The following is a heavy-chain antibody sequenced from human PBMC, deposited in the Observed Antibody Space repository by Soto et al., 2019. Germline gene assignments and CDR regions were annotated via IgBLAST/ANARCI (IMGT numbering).Heavy chain of an antibody. CDR2: IYNNGNT. Sequence: QVQLQQSGPGLVKPSETLSLTCTVSGGSISFDHWSWIRQTPGKGLEWIGNIYNNGNTNYSPSLNSRVTISVDTSKDQFSLTLNSVTAADTAVYYCVRKDGTHWGQGTRVIVSS. CDR1: GGSISFDH. J-gene: IGHJ4*02. V-gene: IGHV4-59*01. CDR3: VRKDGTH.